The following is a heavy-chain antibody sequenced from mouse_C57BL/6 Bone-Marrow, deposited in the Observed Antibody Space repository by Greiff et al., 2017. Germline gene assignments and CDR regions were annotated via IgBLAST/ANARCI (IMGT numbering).Heavy chain of an antibody. CDR3: ARGGYDAWFAY. V-gene: IGHV1-82*01. D-gene: IGHD2-2*01. J-gene: IGHJ3*01. Sequence: VQLQQSGPELVKPGASVKISCKASGYAFSSSWMNWVKQRPGKGLEWIGRIYPGDGATNYNGKFKGKDTLTADKSSSTAYMQLSSLTSEDSAVYFCARGGYDAWFAYWGQGTLVTVAA. CDR2: IYPGDGAT. CDR1: GYAFSSSW.